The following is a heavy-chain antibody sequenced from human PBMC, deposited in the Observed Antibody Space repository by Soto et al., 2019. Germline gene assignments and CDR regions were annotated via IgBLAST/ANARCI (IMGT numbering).Heavy chain of an antibody. CDR2: IIPIFGTA. D-gene: IGHD3-10*01. CDR1: GGTFSSYA. J-gene: IGHJ6*02. V-gene: IGHV1-69*01. Sequence: QVQLVQSGAEVKKPGSSVKVSCKASGGTFSSYAISWVRQAPGQGLEWMGGIIPIFGTANYAQKFQGRVTITADESTSTAYMELSSLRSEDTAVYYCARVPLSGGVEDYYYGMDVWGQGTTVTVSS. CDR3: ARVPLSGGVEDYYYGMDV.